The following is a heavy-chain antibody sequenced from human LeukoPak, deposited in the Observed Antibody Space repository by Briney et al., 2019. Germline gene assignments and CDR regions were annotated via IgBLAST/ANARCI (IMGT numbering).Heavy chain of an antibody. D-gene: IGHD3-22*01. J-gene: IGHJ4*02. CDR1: GFTFSSYA. CDR2: ISGSGGST. V-gene: IGHV3-23*01. CDR3: AKAKLGCYDSSGYPADY. Sequence: GGSLRLSCAASGFTFSSYAMSWVRQLQRKGLGWDSAISGSGGSTYYGASVKGRFTISRDNSKNTLYLQMNSLRAEDTAVYYCAKAKLGCYDSSGYPADYWGQGTLVTVSS.